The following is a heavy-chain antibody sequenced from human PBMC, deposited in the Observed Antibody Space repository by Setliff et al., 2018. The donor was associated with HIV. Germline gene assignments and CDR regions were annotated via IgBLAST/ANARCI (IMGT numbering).Heavy chain of an antibody. D-gene: IGHD3-10*01. CDR1: GYTFTTYG. CDR2: INSYNGNT. Sequence: GASVKVSCKASGYTFTTYGVNWVRQAPGQGLEWMGWINSYNGNTKFAQKFQGRVTMTTDTSTTTAFMELRSLKADDTGIYYCSGSGVPPYYYYGMDVWGQGTTVTVSS. J-gene: IGHJ6*02. V-gene: IGHV1-18*04. CDR3: SGSGVPPYYYYGMDV.